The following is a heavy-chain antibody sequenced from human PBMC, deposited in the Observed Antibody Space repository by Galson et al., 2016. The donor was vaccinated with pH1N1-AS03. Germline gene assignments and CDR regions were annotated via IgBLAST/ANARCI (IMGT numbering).Heavy chain of an antibody. Sequence: SETLSLTCAVSGYSISSGYYWGWVRQPPGKGLEWIGTFSRGGITSYNPSLTSRITISVDTSKNHLALKLTSVSAADTAVYYCGSYRGFRFFDSWGQGILVTVSS. CDR2: FSRGGIT. CDR1: GYSISSGYY. V-gene: IGHV4-38-2*01. D-gene: IGHD3-16*02. CDR3: GSYRGFRFFDS. J-gene: IGHJ4*02.